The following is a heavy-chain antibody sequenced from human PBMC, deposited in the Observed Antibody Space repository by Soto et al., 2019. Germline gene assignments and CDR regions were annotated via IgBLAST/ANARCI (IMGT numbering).Heavy chain of an antibody. V-gene: IGHV3-74*01. CDR3: ARAVQGYYGMDV. CDR2: IKGDGSRT. D-gene: IGHD1-1*01. CDR1: GFTFSSYW. Sequence: EVQLVESGGGLVQPGGSLRLSCAASGFTFSSYWIHWVRQAPGKGLVWVSRIKGDGSRTDYADSVKGRFTISRDNAKNTVYLQMNSLRDEDTAVYYCARAVQGYYGMDVWGQGTTGTVSS. J-gene: IGHJ6*02.